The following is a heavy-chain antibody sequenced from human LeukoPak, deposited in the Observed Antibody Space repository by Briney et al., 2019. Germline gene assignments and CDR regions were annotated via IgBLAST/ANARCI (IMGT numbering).Heavy chain of an antibody. V-gene: IGHV3-7*01. CDR3: AAWTDRGYSY. D-gene: IGHD5-12*01. Sequence: GGSLRLSCTASGFAPSRSWTNWIRQAPGKGLEWVANINPDGDGMRFVDSVKGRFTMSRYNAQSSLHLQMNSLRVEDTAFYYCAAWTDRGYSYWGQGVLVTVSS. CDR1: GFAPSRSW. J-gene: IGHJ4*02. CDR2: INPDGDGM.